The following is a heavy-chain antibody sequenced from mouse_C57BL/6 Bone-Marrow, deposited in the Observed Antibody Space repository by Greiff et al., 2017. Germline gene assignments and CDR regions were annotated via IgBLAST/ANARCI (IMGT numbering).Heavy chain of an antibody. D-gene: IGHD1-1*01. CDR2: IDPSDSET. CDR1: GYTFTSYW. CDR3: ARLGLVVAPYYAMDY. J-gene: IGHJ4*01. Sequence: VQLQQPGAELVRPGSSVKLSCKASGYTFTSYWMHWVKQRPIQGLEWIGNIDPSDSETHYNQKFKDKATLTVDKSSSTAYMQLSSLTSEDSAVYYCARLGLVVAPYYAMDYWGQGTSVTVSS. V-gene: IGHV1-52*01.